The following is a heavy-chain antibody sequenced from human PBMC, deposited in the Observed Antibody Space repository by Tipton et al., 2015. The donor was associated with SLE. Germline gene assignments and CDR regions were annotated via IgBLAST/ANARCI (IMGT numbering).Heavy chain of an antibody. D-gene: IGHD6-13*01. J-gene: IGHJ3*02. Sequence: SLRLSCTASGFTFGDYAMSWFRQAPGKGLEWVSSISSSSSYIYYADSVKGRFTISRDNAKNSLYPQMNSLRAEDTAVYYCAREVRYSSSSPGAFDIWGQGTMVTVSS. V-gene: IGHV3-21*01. CDR2: ISSSSSYI. CDR1: GFTFGDYA. CDR3: AREVRYSSSSPGAFDI.